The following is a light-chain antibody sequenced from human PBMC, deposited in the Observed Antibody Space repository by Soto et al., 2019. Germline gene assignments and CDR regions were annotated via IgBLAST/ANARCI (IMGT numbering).Light chain of an antibody. CDR3: QSYDSSLSGWV. CDR1: SSNIGAGYD. CDR2: GNN. J-gene: IGLJ3*02. Sequence: QSVPTQPPSVSGAPGQRVTISCTGSSSNIGAGYDVHWYQQLPGTAPKLLIYGNNNRPSGVPDRFSGSKSATSDSLAITGLQAEDEADYYCQSYDSSLSGWVFGGGTKVTVL. V-gene: IGLV1-40*01.